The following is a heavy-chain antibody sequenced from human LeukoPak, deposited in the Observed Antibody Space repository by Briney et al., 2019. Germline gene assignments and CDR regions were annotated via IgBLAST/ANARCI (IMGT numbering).Heavy chain of an antibody. CDR1: GFTFSSYS. J-gene: IGHJ4*02. Sequence: GGSLTLPCAASGFTFSSYSMNWLRQAPGKGLEWVSSISSSSTYIYYADSVKRRFTISRDKAKNSLYLQMNSLRAEDTAVYYCARDLTTVTTAVFAYWGEGTLVTVSS. CDR3: ARDLTTVTTAVFAY. V-gene: IGHV3-21*06. D-gene: IGHD4-11*01. CDR2: ISSSSTYI.